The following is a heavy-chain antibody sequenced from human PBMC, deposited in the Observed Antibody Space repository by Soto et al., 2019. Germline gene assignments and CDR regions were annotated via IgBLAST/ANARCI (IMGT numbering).Heavy chain of an antibody. J-gene: IGHJ4*02. CDR2: IIPIFGTA. V-gene: IGHV1-69*06. D-gene: IGHD3-10*01. CDR1: GGTFSSYA. Sequence: QVQLVQSGAEVKKPGSSVNVSCKASGGTFSSYAISWVRQAPGQGLEWMGGIIPIFGTANYAQKFQGRVTMTADKSTSTAYMELSSLRSEDTAVYYCARASGSDRQAEFYYFDYWGQGTLVTVSS. CDR3: ARASGSDRQAEFYYFDY.